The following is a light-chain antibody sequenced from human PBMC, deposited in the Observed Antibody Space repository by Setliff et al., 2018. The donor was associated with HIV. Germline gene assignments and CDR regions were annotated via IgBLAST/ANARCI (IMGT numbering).Light chain of an antibody. V-gene: IGLV2-14*03. J-gene: IGLJ1*01. CDR2: DVS. CDR1: SSDIGGYNY. CDR3: SSYTSSSTPYV. Sequence: QSVLTQPASVSGSPGQSITISCTGTSSDIGGYNYVSWYQQHPGKAPKLIIYDVSNRPSGVSNRFSGSKSGNTASLTISGLQAEDEADYCCSSYTSSSTPYVFGTGTKVTVL.